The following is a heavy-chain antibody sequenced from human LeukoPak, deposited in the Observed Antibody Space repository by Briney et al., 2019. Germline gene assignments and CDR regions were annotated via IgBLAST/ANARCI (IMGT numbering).Heavy chain of an antibody. CDR2: IHYSGTT. Sequence: SETLSLTCTVSGGSISSYYWSWIRQPPGKGLEWIGYIHYSGTTNYNPSLKSRVTISVDTSKNQFSLKVSSVTAADTAVYYCARDNFWSGYGFDPWGQGTLVTVSS. CDR1: GGSISSYY. V-gene: IGHV4-59*01. J-gene: IGHJ5*02. D-gene: IGHD3-3*01. CDR3: ARDNFWSGYGFDP.